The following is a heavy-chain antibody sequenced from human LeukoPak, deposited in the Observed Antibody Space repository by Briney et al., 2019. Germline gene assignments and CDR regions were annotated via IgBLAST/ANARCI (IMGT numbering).Heavy chain of an antibody. Sequence: SETLSLTCAVYGGSFSGYYWSWIRQPPGKGLEWIGEINHSGSTNYNPSLKSRVTISVDTSKNQFSLKLSSVTAADTAVYYCARTPLTGYSVYFDYWGQGTLVTVSS. V-gene: IGHV4-34*01. D-gene: IGHD3-9*01. CDR3: ARTPLTGYSVYFDY. J-gene: IGHJ4*02. CDR2: INHSGST. CDR1: GGSFSGYY.